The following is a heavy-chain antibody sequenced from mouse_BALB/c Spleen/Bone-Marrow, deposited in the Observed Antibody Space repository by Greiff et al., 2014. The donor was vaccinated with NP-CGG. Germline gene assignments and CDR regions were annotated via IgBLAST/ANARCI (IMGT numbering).Heavy chain of an antibody. V-gene: IGHV1S81*02. D-gene: IGHD2-1*01. CDR1: GYTFTSYY. CDR3: TRSYYGNYFDV. J-gene: IGHJ1*01. CDR2: INPSNGGT. Sequence: QVHVKQSGAELVKPGASVKLSCKASGYTFTSYYMYWVKQRPGQGLEWIGEINPSNGGTNFNEKFKSKATLTVDKSSSTAYMQLSSLTSEDSAVYYCTRSYYGNYFDVWGAGTPVTVSS.